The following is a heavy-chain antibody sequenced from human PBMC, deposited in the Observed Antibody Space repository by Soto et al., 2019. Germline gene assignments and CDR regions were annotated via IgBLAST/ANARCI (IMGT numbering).Heavy chain of an antibody. D-gene: IGHD3-3*01. CDR1: GYTFNSYG. CDR3: ARYFWSGQLPFYFYQ. CDR2: ISAYNGNT. V-gene: IGHV1-18*01. J-gene: IGHJ4*02. Sequence: QVLLVQSGAEVKKPGASVKVSCKASGYTFNSYGVSWVRQAPGQGLEWMGWISAYNGNTKYSQNLQVRVTMTIDTTTSSAYLEVRSLISDDTAIYYCARYFWSGQLPFYFYQWCQGTLVTVSS.